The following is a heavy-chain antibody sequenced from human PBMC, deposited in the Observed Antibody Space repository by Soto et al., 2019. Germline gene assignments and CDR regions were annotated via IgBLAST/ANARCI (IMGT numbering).Heavy chain of an antibody. CDR3: AREGYTSSSIHSFLDS. D-gene: IGHD6-6*01. CDR1: GGTFSSYG. V-gene: IGHV1-69*10. J-gene: IGHJ4*02. CDR2: IIPFLGTT. Sequence: ASVKVSGKASGGTFSSYGISWVRQAPGQGLEWMGRIIPFLGTTNYAQNFQDRLTVTADTSTNTAFMELSSLRSDDTAVYYCAREGYTSSSIHSFLDSWGQGTLVTVSS.